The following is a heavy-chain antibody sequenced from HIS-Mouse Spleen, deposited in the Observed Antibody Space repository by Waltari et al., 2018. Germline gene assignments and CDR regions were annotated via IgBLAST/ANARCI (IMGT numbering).Heavy chain of an antibody. CDR3: ARVTLAGGFDP. CDR2: IWYDGSNK. J-gene: IGHJ5*02. Sequence: QVQLVESGGGVVQPGRSLRLSCAASGFTFSSYGMHGVRQAPGKGLEWVAVIWYDGSNKYYADSVKGRFTISRDNSKNTLYLQMNSLRAEDTAVYYCARVTLAGGFDPWGQGTLVTVSS. D-gene: IGHD3-16*01. CDR1: GFTFSSYG. V-gene: IGHV3-33*01.